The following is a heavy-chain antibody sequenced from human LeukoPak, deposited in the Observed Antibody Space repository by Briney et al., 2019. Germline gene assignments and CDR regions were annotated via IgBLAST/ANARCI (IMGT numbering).Heavy chain of an antibody. J-gene: IGHJ3*02. V-gene: IGHV4-61*08. Sequence: PSQTLSLTCTVSGGSISSGDYYWSWIRQPPGKGLEWIGYIYYSGSTNYNPSLKSRVTISVDTSKSQFSLKLSSVTAADTAVYYCARGAYPDAFDIWGQGTMVTVSS. CDR1: GGSISSGDYY. CDR2: IYYSGST. D-gene: IGHD2-21*01. CDR3: ARGAYPDAFDI.